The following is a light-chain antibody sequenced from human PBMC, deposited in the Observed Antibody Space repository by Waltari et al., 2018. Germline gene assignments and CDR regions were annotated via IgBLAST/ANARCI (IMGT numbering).Light chain of an antibody. CDR3: QQRTIWPWT. J-gene: IGKJ3*01. CDR1: QDVLTY. CDR2: GAS. Sequence: EIVLTQSPATLALSPGERATLSCRASQDVLTYLAWYQQKPGQAPRLLIHGASKRATGIPARFSGSGSGTAFTLTISSLEPEDFAVYYCQQRTIWPWTFGPGTKVNIK. V-gene: IGKV3-11*01.